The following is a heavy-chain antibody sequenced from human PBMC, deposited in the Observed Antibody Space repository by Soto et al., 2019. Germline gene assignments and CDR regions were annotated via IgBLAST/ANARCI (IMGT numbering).Heavy chain of an antibody. J-gene: IGHJ6*03. CDR3: ANPPYYYYYYYMDV. CDR2: ISGSGGST. V-gene: IGHV3-23*01. Sequence: EVQLLESGGGLVQPGGSLRLSCAASGFTFSSYAMSWVRQAPGKGLEWVSAISGSGGSTYYADSVKGRFTISRDNSKNTLYLQMNSLGAEDTAVYYCANPPYYYYYYYMDVWGKGTTVTVSS. CDR1: GFTFSSYA.